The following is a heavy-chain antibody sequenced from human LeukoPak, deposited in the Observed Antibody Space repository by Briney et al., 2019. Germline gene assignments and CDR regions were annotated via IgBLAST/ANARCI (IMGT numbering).Heavy chain of an antibody. D-gene: IGHD3-22*01. J-gene: IGHJ4*02. Sequence: SVKVSCKASGGTFSSYAISWVRQAPGQGLEWMGRIIPIFGTANYAQKFQGRVTITTDESTSTAYMELSSLRSEDTAVYYCATGDYYDSSGYYPNFTFDYWGQGTLVTVSP. V-gene: IGHV1-69*05. CDR1: GGTFSSYA. CDR3: ATGDYYDSSGYYPNFTFDY. CDR2: IIPIFGTA.